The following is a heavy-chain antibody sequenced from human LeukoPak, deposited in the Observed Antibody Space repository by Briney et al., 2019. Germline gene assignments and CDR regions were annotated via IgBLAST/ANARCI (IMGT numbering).Heavy chain of an antibody. D-gene: IGHD2-8*01. CDR2: ISAYNGNT. CDR3: ARSSMVSRLDY. V-gene: IGHV1-18*04. Sequence: ASAKVSCKASGYAFTSYGISWVRQAPGQGLEWMGWISAYNGNTNYAQRLQGRVTMTTDTSTSTAYMELRSLRSDDTAVYYCARSSMVSRLDYWGQGTLVTVSS. J-gene: IGHJ4*02. CDR1: GYAFTSYG.